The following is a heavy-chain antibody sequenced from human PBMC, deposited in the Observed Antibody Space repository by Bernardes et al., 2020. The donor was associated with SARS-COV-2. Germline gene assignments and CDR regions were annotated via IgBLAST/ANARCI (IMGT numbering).Heavy chain of an antibody. CDR3: AKREYYDFWSGPIDY. Sequence: GGSLRLSCAASGFTFSSYAMNWVRQAPGKGLEWVSAISGSGGSTYYADSVRGRFTISRDNSKNMLYLQMNSLRAEDTAIYYCAKREYYDFWSGPIDYWGQGTLVTVSS. CDR1: GFTFSSYA. D-gene: IGHD3-3*01. J-gene: IGHJ4*02. CDR2: ISGSGGST. V-gene: IGHV3-23*01.